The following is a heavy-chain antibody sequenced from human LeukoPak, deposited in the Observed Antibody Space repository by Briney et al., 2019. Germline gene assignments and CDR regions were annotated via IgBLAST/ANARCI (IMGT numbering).Heavy chain of an antibody. Sequence: PGGSLRLSCAASGFTFSSYTMSWVRQAPGKGLEWVAVIWYDGSNKYYADSVKGRFTISRDNSKNTLYLQMNSLRAEDTAVYYCARDKAPYDAFDIWGQGTMVTVSS. CDR1: GFTFSSYT. V-gene: IGHV3-33*08. CDR2: IWYDGSNK. CDR3: ARDKAPYDAFDI. J-gene: IGHJ3*02.